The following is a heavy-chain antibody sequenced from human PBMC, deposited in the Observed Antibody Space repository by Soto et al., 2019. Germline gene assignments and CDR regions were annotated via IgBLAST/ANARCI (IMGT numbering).Heavy chain of an antibody. CDR3: AIGDSSGYYVRRYFDY. D-gene: IGHD3-22*01. V-gene: IGHV3-33*01. CDR1: GFTFSSYG. Sequence: QVQLVESGGGVVQPGRSLRLSCAASGFTFSSYGMHWVRQAPGKGLEWVAVIWYDGSNKYYAESVRGRFTISRDNSKNTLYLQMTSLRAEDTAVYYCAIGDSSGYYVRRYFDYWGQGTLVTVSS. J-gene: IGHJ4*02. CDR2: IWYDGSNK.